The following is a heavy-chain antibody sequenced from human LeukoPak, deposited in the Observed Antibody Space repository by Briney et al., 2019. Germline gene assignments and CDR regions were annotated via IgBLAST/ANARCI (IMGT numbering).Heavy chain of an antibody. CDR2: IKQDGSEK. D-gene: IGHD6-19*01. Sequence: GGXXXXXCAASGFTFSSCWMSWVRQAPGKGLEWVASIKQDGSEKYYVDSVKGRFTISGDNAKNSLYLQMNSLRAEDTAVYYCATRSGWYLRSFDYWGQGTLVTVSS. CDR1: GFTFSSCW. CDR3: ATRSGWYLRSFDY. V-gene: IGHV3-7*01. J-gene: IGHJ4*02.